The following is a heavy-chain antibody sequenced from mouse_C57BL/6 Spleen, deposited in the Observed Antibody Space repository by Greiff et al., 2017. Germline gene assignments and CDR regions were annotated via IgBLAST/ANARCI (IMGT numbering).Heavy chain of an antibody. Sequence: QVQLQQSGPGLVQPSQSLSITCTVSGFSLTSYGVHWVRQSPGKGLEWLGVIWSGGSTDYNAAFISRLSISKDNSKSQVFLKMNSLQADDTAINYGARNGNYVDYFDYWGQGTTLTVSS. CDR3: ARNGNYVDYFDY. D-gene: IGHD2-1*01. J-gene: IGHJ2*01. V-gene: IGHV2-2*01. CDR1: GFSLTSYG. CDR2: IWSGGST.